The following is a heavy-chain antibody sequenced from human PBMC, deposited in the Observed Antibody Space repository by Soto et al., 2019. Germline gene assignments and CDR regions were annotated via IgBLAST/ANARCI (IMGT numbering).Heavy chain of an antibody. CDR3: VIIWPRALADD. CDR1: GGSISSSSYN. Sequence: SETLSLTCTVSGGSISSSSYNWSWIGPPPGKGLESIGSIYYSGSTYYNPTLKSRVTISVDTSKNQFSPKLSSVIAADTAVYYCVIIWPRALADDWGQGTPVTVSS. J-gene: IGHJ4*02. V-gene: IGHV4-39*01. CDR2: IYYSGST.